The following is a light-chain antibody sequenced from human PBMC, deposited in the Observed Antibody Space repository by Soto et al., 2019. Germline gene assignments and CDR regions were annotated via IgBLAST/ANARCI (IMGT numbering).Light chain of an antibody. Sequence: QSALTQPASVSGSPGQSITISCTGTSSDVGGYNYVSWYQQHPGKAPKLMIFDVSNRPSGVSNRFSGSQSGNTASLTISGVQAEDEADYYCSSYTSSSTRVFGTGTKVTVL. CDR3: SSYTSSSTRV. J-gene: IGLJ1*01. CDR2: DVS. V-gene: IGLV2-14*01. CDR1: SSDVGGYNY.